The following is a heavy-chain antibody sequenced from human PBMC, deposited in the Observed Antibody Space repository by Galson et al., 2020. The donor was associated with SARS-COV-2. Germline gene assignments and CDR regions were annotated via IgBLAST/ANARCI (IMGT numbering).Heavy chain of an antibody. CDR1: GGSISSADYY. V-gene: IGHV4-30-4*08. Sequence: SETLSLTCTVSGGSISSADYYWTWIRQPPGKGLEWIGYIYHTGSTYYNPSLKSRITISVDTSKNQFSLKVNSVTAADTAVCARGRRTRGYGEVDYWGQGTLVTVSS. CDR3: GRRTRGYGEVDY. J-gene: IGHJ4*02. D-gene: IGHD3-16*01. CDR2: IYHTGST.